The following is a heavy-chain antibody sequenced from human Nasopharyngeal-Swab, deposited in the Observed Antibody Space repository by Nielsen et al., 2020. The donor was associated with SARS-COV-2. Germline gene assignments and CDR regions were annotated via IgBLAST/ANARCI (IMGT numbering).Heavy chain of an antibody. CDR2: IGAYNGNT. Sequence: ASVKVSCKASGYIFTSYDISWVRQARGQGLEWMGWIGAYNGNTNYAQKFQGRVTMTEDTSTDTAYMELSSLRSEDTAVYYCATVAYCSSTSCYKDYYYGMDVWGQGTTVTVSS. CDR1: GYIFTSYD. V-gene: IGHV1-18*01. CDR3: ATVAYCSSTSCYKDYYYGMDV. D-gene: IGHD2-2*01. J-gene: IGHJ6*02.